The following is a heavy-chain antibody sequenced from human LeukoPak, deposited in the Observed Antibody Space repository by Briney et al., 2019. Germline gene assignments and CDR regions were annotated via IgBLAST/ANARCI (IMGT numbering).Heavy chain of an antibody. J-gene: IGHJ4*02. CDR3: VGSSGWPAY. Sequence: GGSLRLSCAASGFRFKNCWVHWVRQATGKGLEWVSRMDYEGYTKFGGSVKGRFTISRDNVKDTLYLEIERPRGDDKAVLYCVGSSGWPAYWGQGSLVTVSS. V-gene: IGHV3-74*03. D-gene: IGHD6-19*01. CDR1: GFRFKNCW. CDR2: MDYEGYT.